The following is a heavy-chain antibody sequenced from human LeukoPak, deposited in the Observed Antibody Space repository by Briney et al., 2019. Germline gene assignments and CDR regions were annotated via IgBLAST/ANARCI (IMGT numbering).Heavy chain of an antibody. D-gene: IGHD7-27*01. CDR2: ISSSDSTI. CDR3: QRLGIDYYYGMDV. V-gene: IGHV3-11*01. CDR1: GFTFSDYY. J-gene: IGHJ6*02. Sequence: PGGSLRLSCAASGFTFSDYYMSWIRQAPGKGLEWVSYISSSDSTIYYADSVMVRFTISRDNAKNSLYLQMNSLRAEDTAVYYCQRLGIDYYYGMDVWGQGTTVTVSS.